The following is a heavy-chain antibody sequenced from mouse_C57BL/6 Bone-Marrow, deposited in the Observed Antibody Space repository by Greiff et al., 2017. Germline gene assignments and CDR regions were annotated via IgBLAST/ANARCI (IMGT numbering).Heavy chain of an antibody. CDR2: IYPGSGST. V-gene: IGHV1-55*01. J-gene: IGHJ4*01. CDR1: GYTFTSYW. CDR3: ASWGDAMDY. Sequence: QVQLQQPGAELVTPGASVKMSCKASGYTFTSYWITWVKQRPGQGLEWIGDIYPGSGSTNYNEKFKGKATLTVDTSSSTASMQLSSLTSEDSAVYYCASWGDAMDYGGQGTAVTVSA.